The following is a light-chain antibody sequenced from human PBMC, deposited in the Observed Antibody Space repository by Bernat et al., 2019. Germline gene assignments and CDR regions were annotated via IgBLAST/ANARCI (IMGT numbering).Light chain of an antibody. CDR1: QPVTNN. J-gene: IGKJ5*01. CDR3: QQSYSAPPVT. Sequence: IQMTQSPSSLSASVGDTVTITCRASQPVTNNLHWYQQKPGKAPNLLTFSASSLQSGVPSRFSGSGSGTDFTLTINSLQPEDFATYYCQQSYSAPPVTFGQGTRLDIK. CDR2: SAS. V-gene: IGKV1-39*01.